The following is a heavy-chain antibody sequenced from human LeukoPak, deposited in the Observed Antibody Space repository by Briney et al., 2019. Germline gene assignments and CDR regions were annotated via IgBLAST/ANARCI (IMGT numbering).Heavy chain of an antibody. D-gene: IGHD3-22*01. CDR3: ASGAYYYDSSGYYSY. CDR2: INSDGSST. CDR1: GFTFSSYW. J-gene: IGHJ4*02. Sequence: GGSLRLSCAASGFTFSSYWMHWVRQAPGKGLVWVSRINSDGSSTSYADSVKGRFTISRDNAKNTLYLQMNSLRAEDTAVYYCASGAYYYDSSGYYSYWGQGTLVTVSS. V-gene: IGHV3-74*01.